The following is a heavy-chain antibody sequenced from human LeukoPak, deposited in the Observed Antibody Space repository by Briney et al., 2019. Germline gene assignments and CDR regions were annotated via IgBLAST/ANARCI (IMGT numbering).Heavy chain of an antibody. CDR3: ARDFAGFGGGIDY. V-gene: IGHV4-4*07. Sequence: SETLSLTCTVSGGSISSYYWSWIRQPAGKGLEWIGRIYTSGSTNYNPSLKSRVTMSVDTSKNVFSLKVNSVTAADTAVYYCARDFAGFGGGIDYWGQGTLVTVSS. CDR2: IYTSGST. CDR1: GGSISSYY. J-gene: IGHJ4*02. D-gene: IGHD2-15*01.